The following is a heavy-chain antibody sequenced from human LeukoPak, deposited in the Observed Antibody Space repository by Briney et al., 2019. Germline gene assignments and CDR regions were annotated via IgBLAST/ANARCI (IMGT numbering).Heavy chain of an antibody. J-gene: IGHJ4*02. V-gene: IGHV3-53*01. CDR3: ARRAGAYSHPYDY. CDR1: GFTLSSNS. Sequence: GSLRLSCTVSGFTLSSNSMSRVRQAPGKGLEWVSFIYSDNTHYSDSVKGRFTISRDNSKNTLYLQMNSLRAEDTAVYYCARRAGAYSHPYDYWGQGTLVTVSS. D-gene: IGHD4/OR15-4a*01. CDR2: IYSDNT.